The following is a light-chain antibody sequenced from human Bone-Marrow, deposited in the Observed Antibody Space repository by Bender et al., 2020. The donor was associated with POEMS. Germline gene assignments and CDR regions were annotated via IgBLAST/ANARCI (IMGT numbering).Light chain of an antibody. V-gene: IGLV2-23*02. CDR1: SSDVGSYDG. CDR2: EVN. CDR3: CSYAAGRTFVV. Sequence: QSALTQPASVSGSPGQSITISCPGTSSDVGSYDGVSWYQHHPGKAPKLMIYEVNKWPSGVSNRFSGSKSGNTASLTVSGLQAEDEADYYCCSYAAGRTFVVFGGGTKLTVL. J-gene: IGLJ3*02.